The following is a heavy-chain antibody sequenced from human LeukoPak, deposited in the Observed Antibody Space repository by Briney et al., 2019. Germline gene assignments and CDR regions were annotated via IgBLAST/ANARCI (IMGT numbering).Heavy chain of an antibody. CDR2: INSDGSST. D-gene: IGHD3-22*01. CDR3: ARAPNYYDSKAAGYYMDV. V-gene: IGHV3-74*01. J-gene: IGHJ6*03. CDR1: GFTFSSSW. Sequence: GGSLTLSCAASGFTFSSSWMHWVRQAPGKGLVWVSRINSDGSSTTYADSVKGRFTISRDNVKNTLYLQMNSLRAEDTAVYYCARAPNYYDSKAAGYYMDVWGKGTTVTVSS.